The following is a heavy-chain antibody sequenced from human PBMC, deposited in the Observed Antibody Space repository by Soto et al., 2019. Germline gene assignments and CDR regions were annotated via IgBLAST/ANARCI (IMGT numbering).Heavy chain of an antibody. J-gene: IGHJ4*02. CDR1: GGSVSSDRHY. D-gene: IGHD3-10*01. CDR3: VRSADGSGTPYFDY. Sequence: QVRLQESGPGLVRPSETLSLTCTVSGGSVSSDRHYWSWVRQPPGKGLEWIGYVYYSGSTNYNASLESRVTISVDTSQNQFSLRLTSVTAADTGVYYCVRSADGSGTPYFDYWGQGTVVSVSS. V-gene: IGHV4-61*01. CDR2: VYYSGST.